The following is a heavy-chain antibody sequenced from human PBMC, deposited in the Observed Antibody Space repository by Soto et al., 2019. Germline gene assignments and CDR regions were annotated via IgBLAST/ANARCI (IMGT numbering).Heavy chain of an antibody. CDR2: IYYSGST. V-gene: IGHV4-59*01. CDR1: GVSISSYY. CDR3: ARITTIPGVPYYYYGMDV. J-gene: IGHJ6*02. D-gene: IGHD5-12*01. Sequence: SETLSLTCTVSGVSISSYYWSWIRQPPGKGLEWIGYIYYSGSTNYNPSLKSRVTISVDTSKNQFSLKLSSVTAADTAVYYCARITTIPGVPYYYYGMDVWGQGTTVTVS.